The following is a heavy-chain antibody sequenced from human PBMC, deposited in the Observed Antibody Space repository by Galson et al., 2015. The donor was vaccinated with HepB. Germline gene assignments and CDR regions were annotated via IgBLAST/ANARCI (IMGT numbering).Heavy chain of an antibody. D-gene: IGHD2-15*01. CDR1: GYTFSSYS. V-gene: IGHV1-18*01. Sequence: SVKVSCKASGYTFSSYSITWVRQAPGQGLEWMGWINAYSRDTNYARQLQGRVTMTTDTSTSTAYMELGSLRSDDTAVYYCARGAHVAVVDATQNNWFDPWGQGTLVTVSS. CDR2: INAYSRDT. CDR3: ARGAHVAVVDATQNNWFDP. J-gene: IGHJ5*02.